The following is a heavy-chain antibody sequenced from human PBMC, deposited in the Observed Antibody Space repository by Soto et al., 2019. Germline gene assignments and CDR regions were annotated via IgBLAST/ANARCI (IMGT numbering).Heavy chain of an antibody. CDR2: INAYNGNT. V-gene: IGHV1-18*01. J-gene: IGHJ3*02. CDR1: GYTFTSYG. D-gene: IGHD4-17*01. CDR3: ARHDYGDANDALDI. Sequence: ASVKVSCKASGYTFTSYGISWVRQAPGQGLEWMGWINAYNGNTNYAQKLQGRVTMTTDTSTSTAYMELRSLRSDDTAVYYCARHDYGDANDALDIGGQGTMVTVSS.